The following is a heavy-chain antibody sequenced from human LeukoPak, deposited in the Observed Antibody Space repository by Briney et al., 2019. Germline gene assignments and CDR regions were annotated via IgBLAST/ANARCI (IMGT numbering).Heavy chain of an antibody. CDR1: GGTFSSYA. D-gene: IGHD2/OR15-2a*01. J-gene: IGHJ6*03. CDR2: IIPIFGTA. CDR3: ARGFYDHYYYYYMDV. V-gene: IGHV1-69*13. Sequence: ASVKVSCKASGGTFSSYAISWVRQAPGQELERMGGIIPIFGTANYAQKFQGRVTITADESTSTAYMELSSLRSEDTAVYYCARGFYDHYYYYYMDVWGKGTTVTVSS.